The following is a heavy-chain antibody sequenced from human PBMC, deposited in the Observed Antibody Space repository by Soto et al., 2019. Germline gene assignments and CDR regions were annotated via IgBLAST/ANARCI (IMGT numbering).Heavy chain of an antibody. Sequence: QVQLVESGGGVVQPGTSLRLSCVASGFSFSSYGIHWVRQAPGKGLEWVAVISYDGSNKYYADSVKGRFTISRDNSKNTLYLQMNSLRAEDTAVYYCAKEGLHGVIRYYFDYWGQGTLVTVSS. CDR1: GFSFSSYG. D-gene: IGHD4-17*01. J-gene: IGHJ4*02. V-gene: IGHV3-30*18. CDR2: ISYDGSNK. CDR3: AKEGLHGVIRYYFDY.